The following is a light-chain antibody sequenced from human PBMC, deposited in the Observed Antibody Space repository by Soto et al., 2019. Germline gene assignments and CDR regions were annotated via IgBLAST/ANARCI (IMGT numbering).Light chain of an antibody. V-gene: IGKV1-5*03. J-gene: IGKJ1*01. CDR3: QQYNSYSRT. CDR1: QSISSW. CDR2: KAS. Sequence: DIQMTQSPSTLSASVGDRVTITLRASQSISSWLAWYQQKPGKAPKLLIYKASSLESGVPSRFSGSGSGTEFTLTISSLQPDDFATYYCQQYNSYSRTFGQGTKVDIK.